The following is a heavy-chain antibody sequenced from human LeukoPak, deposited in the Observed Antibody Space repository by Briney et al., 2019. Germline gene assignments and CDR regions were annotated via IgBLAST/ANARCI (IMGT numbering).Heavy chain of an antibody. D-gene: IGHD6-19*01. J-gene: IGHJ4*02. CDR2: ISYDGSNK. CDR1: GFTFSSYG. V-gene: IGHV3-30*03. Sequence: GGSLRLSCAASGFTFSSYGMHWVRQAPGKGLEWVAVISYDGSNKYYADSVKGRFTISRDNSKNTLYLQMNSLRAEDTAVYYCASRIAVAGPAFDYWGQGTLVTVSS. CDR3: ASRIAVAGPAFDY.